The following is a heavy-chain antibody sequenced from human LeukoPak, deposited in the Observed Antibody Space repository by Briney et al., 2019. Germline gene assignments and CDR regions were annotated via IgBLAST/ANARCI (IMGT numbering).Heavy chain of an antibody. CDR1: GFTFSSYG. D-gene: IGHD5-24*01. CDR3: AKDRRWREMATPLDY. Sequence: GGSLRLSCAASGFTFSSYGMHWVRQAPGKGLEWVAVISYDGSNKYYADSVKGRFTISRDNSKNTPYLQMNSLRAEDTAVYYCAKDRRWREMATPLDYWGQGTLVTVSS. J-gene: IGHJ4*02. CDR2: ISYDGSNK. V-gene: IGHV3-30*18.